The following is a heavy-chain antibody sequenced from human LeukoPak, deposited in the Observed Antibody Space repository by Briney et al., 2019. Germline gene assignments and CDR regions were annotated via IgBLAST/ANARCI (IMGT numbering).Heavy chain of an antibody. CDR3: ARDYGGGVRGESRFDY. J-gene: IGHJ4*02. D-gene: IGHD3-10*01. Sequence: GASVKVSCKASGYTFTSYGISWVRQAPGQGLEWMGWISAYNGNTNYAQKLQGRVTMTTDTSTSTAYMELRSLRSDDTAVYYCARDYGGGVRGESRFDYWGQGTLVTVSS. CDR2: ISAYNGNT. CDR1: GYTFTSYG. V-gene: IGHV1-18*01.